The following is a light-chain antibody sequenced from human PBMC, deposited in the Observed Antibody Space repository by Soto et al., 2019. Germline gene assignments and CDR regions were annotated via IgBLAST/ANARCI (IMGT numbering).Light chain of an antibody. CDR2: GVS. CDR3: ISYTGSSTSYV. J-gene: IGLJ1*01. V-gene: IGLV2-14*01. Sequence: QSVLTQPASVSGSPGQSITISCSGTRSDIGSYNYVAWYQQFPGKTPKILIYGVSNRPSGVSSRFPGSKSGNTASLTISGLQAEDEADYYCISYTGSSTSYVFGRGTRSPS. CDR1: RSDIGSYNY.